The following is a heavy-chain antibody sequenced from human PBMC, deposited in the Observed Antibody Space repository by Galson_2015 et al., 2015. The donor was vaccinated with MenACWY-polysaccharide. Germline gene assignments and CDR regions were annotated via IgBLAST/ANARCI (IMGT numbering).Heavy chain of an antibody. CDR2: IYYSGST. CDR3: ARPWSDWLTLHNWYFDL. Sequence: SETLSLTCTVSGGSISSSSYYWGWIRQPPGKGLEWIGSIYYSGSTYYNPSLKSRVTISVDTSKNQFSLKLSSVTAADTAVYYCARPWSDWLTLHNWYFDLWGRGTLVTVSS. D-gene: IGHD3-9*01. CDR1: GGSISSSSYY. V-gene: IGHV4-39*01. J-gene: IGHJ2*01.